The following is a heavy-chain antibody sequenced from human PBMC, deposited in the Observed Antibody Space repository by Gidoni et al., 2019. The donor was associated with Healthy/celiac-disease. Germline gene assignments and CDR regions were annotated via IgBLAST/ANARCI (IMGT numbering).Heavy chain of an antibody. Sequence: EVQLVESGGGLVKPGGSLRLSCAASGFTFSSYSMNWVRQAPGKGLEWVSSISSSSSYIYYADSVKGRFTISRDNAKNSLYLQMNSLRAEDTAVYYCARGTGFGELLPYYFDYWGQGTLVTVSS. CDR2: ISSSSSYI. CDR1: GFTFSSYS. J-gene: IGHJ4*02. CDR3: ARGTGFGELLPYYFDY. D-gene: IGHD3-10*01. V-gene: IGHV3-21*01.